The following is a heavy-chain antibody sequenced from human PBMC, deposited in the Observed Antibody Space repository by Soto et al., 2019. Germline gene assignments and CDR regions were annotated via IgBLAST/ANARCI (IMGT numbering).Heavy chain of an antibody. D-gene: IGHD3-22*01. CDR1: GYTFTSCA. V-gene: IGHV1-3*01. J-gene: IGHJ6*02. Sequence: ASVKVSCKSSGYTFTSCAVHWVRQAPGQRLEWMAWINAGNGNTKYSQKFQGRVTITRDTSASTAYLELSSLRSEDTAVYFCARDFSXEVSSGYSDYYYYGMDVWGQGTTVTVSS. CDR3: ARDFSXEVSSGYSDYYYYGMDV. CDR2: INAGNGNT.